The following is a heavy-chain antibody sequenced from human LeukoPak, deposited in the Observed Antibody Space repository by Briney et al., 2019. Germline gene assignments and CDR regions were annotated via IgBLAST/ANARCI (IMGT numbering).Heavy chain of an antibody. CDR2: IYHSGST. J-gene: IGHJ4*02. CDR1: GGSISSGGYS. Sequence: PSETLSLTCTVSGGSISSGGYSWSWIRQPPGKGLEWIGYIYHSGSTYYNPSLKSRVTISVDRSKNQFSLKLSSVTAADTAVYYCARQTQIAAANYWGQGTLVTVSS. D-gene: IGHD6-13*01. V-gene: IGHV4-30-2*02. CDR3: ARQTQIAAANY.